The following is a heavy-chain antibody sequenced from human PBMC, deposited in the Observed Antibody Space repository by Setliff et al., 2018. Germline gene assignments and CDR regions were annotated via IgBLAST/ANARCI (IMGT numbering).Heavy chain of an antibody. CDR2: VYYSGIA. CDR3: ARGGTFRYFDY. CDR1: GGSISTYY. V-gene: IGHV4-59*01. J-gene: IGHJ4*02. Sequence: SETLSLTCTVSGGSISTYYWSWVRQPPGKGLEWIGYVYYSGIANYSPSLKSRLTISVDTSKNQFSLKLRSVTAADTAVYYCARGGTFRYFDYWGQGTPVTVS. D-gene: IGHD5-12*01.